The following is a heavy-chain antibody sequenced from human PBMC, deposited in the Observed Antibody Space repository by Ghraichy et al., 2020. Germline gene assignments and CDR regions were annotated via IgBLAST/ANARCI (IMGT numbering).Heavy chain of an antibody. Sequence: GGSLRLSCAASGFTFSSYGLHWVRQAPGKGLEWVALIWYDGRNKNYADSVKGRFTISRDNSKNTLSLQMDSLRAEDTAVYYCARGIVVFPPESYYFDYWGHGTLVTFSS. CDR3: ARGIVVFPPESYYFDY. V-gene: IGHV3-33*01. J-gene: IGHJ4*01. CDR1: GFTFSSYG. D-gene: IGHD2-2*01. CDR2: IWYDGRNK.